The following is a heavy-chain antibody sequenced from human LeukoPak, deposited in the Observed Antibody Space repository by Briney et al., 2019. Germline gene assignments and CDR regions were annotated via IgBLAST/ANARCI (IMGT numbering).Heavy chain of an antibody. CDR3: AKRPSDYGDYVSYFDY. CDR1: GFTFDDYA. D-gene: IGHD4-17*01. CDR2: ISWNSGSI. V-gene: IGHV3-9*01. Sequence: PGRSLRLSCAASGFTFDDYAMHWVRQAPGKGLEWVSGISWNSGSIGYADSVKGRFTISRDNAKNSLYLQMNSLRAEDTAVYYCAKRPSDYGDYVSYFDYWGEGTLVTVAS. J-gene: IGHJ4*02.